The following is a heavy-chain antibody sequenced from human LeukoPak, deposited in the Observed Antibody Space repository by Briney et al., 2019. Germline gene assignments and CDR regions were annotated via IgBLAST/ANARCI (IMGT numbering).Heavy chain of an antibody. CDR2: IYYSGST. CDR1: GGSISSYY. D-gene: IGHD1-26*01. J-gene: IGHJ6*03. Sequence: SETLSLTCTVSGGSISSYYWSWIRQPPGKGLEWIGYIYYSGSTNYNPSLKSRVTISVDTSKNQFSLKLSSVTAADTAVYYCARVRGGWNYMDVWGKGTTVTVSS. V-gene: IGHV4-59*01. CDR3: ARVRGGWNYMDV.